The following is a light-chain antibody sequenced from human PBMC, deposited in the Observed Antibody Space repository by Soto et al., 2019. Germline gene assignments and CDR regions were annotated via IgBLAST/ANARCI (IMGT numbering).Light chain of an antibody. CDR2: AAS. J-gene: IGKJ2*01. V-gene: IGKV1-39*01. CDR3: HQSFRTPQRHT. Sequence: DIEMTQSPSSLVASVGDRVTISCRASQNINKYLNWYQQRPGKAPKLLIYAASTLQTGVPSRFSGRGFGTDFTLTISSLQPEDFAFNFCHQSFRTPQRHTFGQGTNLQMK. CDR1: QNINKY.